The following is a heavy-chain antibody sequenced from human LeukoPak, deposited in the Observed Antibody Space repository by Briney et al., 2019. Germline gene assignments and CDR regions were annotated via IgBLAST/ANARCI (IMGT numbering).Heavy chain of an antibody. V-gene: IGHV4-30-2*01. D-gene: IGHD3-10*01. J-gene: IGHJ2*01. Sequence: PSQTLSLTCTVSGGSISSGGYYWSWIRQPPGKGLEWIGYIYHSGSTYYNPSLKSRVTISVDRSKNQFSLKLSSVTAADTAVYYCARDLHGDLGWYFDLWGRGTLVTVSS. CDR1: GGSISSGGYY. CDR2: IYHSGST. CDR3: ARDLHGDLGWYFDL.